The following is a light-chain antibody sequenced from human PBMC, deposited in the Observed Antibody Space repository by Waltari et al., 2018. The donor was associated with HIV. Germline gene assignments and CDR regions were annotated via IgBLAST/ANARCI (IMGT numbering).Light chain of an antibody. CDR2: KDS. J-gene: IGLJ1*01. V-gene: IGLV3-25*03. CDR3: QSADSSGTLYV. Sequence: SYELTQPPSVSVSPGQTARITCSGDALPKQYAYWYQQKPGQAPVLVIYKDSERPSGIPERFSGSSSGTTVTFTISGVQAEDEADYYCQSADSSGTLYVFGTGTKVTVL. CDR1: ALPKQY.